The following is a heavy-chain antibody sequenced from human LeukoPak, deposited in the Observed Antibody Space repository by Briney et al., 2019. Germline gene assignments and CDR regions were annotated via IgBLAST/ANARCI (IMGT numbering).Heavy chain of an antibody. CDR2: VSYDGSDK. CDR3: ARDSRGPDY. V-gene: IGHV3-30*03. D-gene: IGHD3-22*01. Sequence: PGGSLRLSCEASGFTFSAYAMIWVRQAPGRGLDWVAVVSYDGSDKYYADSVKGRFTISRDNSKNTLYLQMTGLRVEDTAVYYCARDSRGPDYWGQGALVTVSS. J-gene: IGHJ4*02. CDR1: GFTFSAYA.